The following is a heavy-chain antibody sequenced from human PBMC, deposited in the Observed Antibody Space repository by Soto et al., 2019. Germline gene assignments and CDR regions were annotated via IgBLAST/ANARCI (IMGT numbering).Heavy chain of an antibody. CDR3: ERDPAP. CDR2: IYNSGTT. Sequence: SETLSLTCTVSGGSITRGGYYWSWIRQHPGKGLEWIGYIYNSGTTYYNPSLKSRVTISVDTSKNQFSLKLTSVTAADTAVYYCERDPAPWGQGTLVTLSS. J-gene: IGHJ5*02. CDR1: GGSITRGGYY. V-gene: IGHV4-31*03.